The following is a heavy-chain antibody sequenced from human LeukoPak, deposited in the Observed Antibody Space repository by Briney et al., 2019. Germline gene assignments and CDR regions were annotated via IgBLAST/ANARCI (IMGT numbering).Heavy chain of an antibody. CDR3: ARRQRWLVQSYSYYGMDV. D-gene: IGHD6-19*01. CDR1: GFTFSDYY. Sequence: GGSLRLSCAASGFTFSDYYTSWIRQAPGKGLERVSYISSSGSTIYYADSVKGRFTISRDNAKNSLYLQMNSLRAEDTAVYYCARRQRWLVQSYSYYGMDVWGQGTTVTVSS. CDR2: ISSSGSTI. V-gene: IGHV3-11*01. J-gene: IGHJ6*02.